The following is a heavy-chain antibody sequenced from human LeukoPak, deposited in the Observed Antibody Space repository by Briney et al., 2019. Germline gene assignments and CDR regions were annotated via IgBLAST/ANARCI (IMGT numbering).Heavy chain of an antibody. CDR1: GFTFSTYG. V-gene: IGHV3-23*01. CDR3: VNHSLYYYGSGTYFDY. Sequence: PGGSLRLSCAASGFTFSTYGMGWVRQAPGKGREWVLSISYSADSSSYADSVKGRFTISRDNSKNTLSLQMNSQRAEDTAVYYCVNHSLYYYGSGTYFDYWGQGTLVTVSS. CDR2: ISYSADSS. J-gene: IGHJ4*02. D-gene: IGHD3-10*01.